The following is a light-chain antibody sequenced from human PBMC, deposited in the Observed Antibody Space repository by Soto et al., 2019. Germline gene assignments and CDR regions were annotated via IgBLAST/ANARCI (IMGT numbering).Light chain of an antibody. Sequence: DIQMTQSPSTLSASVGARVPITCRARQSISRWLAWYQQKPGKAPNLLIYEASSLESGVPSRFSGSGSGTEFTLTISSLQPDDFAAYYCQQYNSYSRTFGQGTKVDIK. CDR3: QQYNSYSRT. CDR1: QSISRW. V-gene: IGKV1-5*01. J-gene: IGKJ1*01. CDR2: EAS.